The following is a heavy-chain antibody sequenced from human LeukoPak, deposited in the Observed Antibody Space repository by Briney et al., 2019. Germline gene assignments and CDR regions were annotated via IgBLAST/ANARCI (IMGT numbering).Heavy chain of an antibody. CDR3: ARHLPYYDILTGYYVPLSYWYFDL. Sequence: SETLSLTCTVSGGSISTYYWSWIRQPPGKGLEWIGYIYCSGSTNYNPSLKSRVTISVDTSKNQFSLKLSSVTAADTAVYYCARHLPYYDILTGYYVPLSYWYFDLWGRGTLVTVSS. V-gene: IGHV4-59*08. D-gene: IGHD3-9*01. J-gene: IGHJ2*01. CDR2: IYCSGST. CDR1: GGSISTYY.